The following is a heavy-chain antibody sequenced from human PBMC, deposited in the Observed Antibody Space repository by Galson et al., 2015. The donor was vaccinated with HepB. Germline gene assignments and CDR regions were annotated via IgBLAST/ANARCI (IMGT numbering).Heavy chain of an antibody. CDR2: IIPAFGKT. Sequence: SVKVSCKASGGTFSNHTITWVRQAPGQGLEWVGRIIPAFGKTRYAQRFQGRASISADESTNTAYMELSSLKSEDSAVYFCARNIWNYDWLWYSGMDLWGQGTTVIVSS. J-gene: IGHJ6*02. CDR3: ARNIWNYDWLWYSGMDL. V-gene: IGHV1-69*13. CDR1: GGTFSNHT. D-gene: IGHD1-7*01.